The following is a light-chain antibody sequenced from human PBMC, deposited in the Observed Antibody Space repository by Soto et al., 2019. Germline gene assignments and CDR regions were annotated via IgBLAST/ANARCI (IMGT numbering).Light chain of an antibody. Sequence: QSALTQPASVSGSPGQSITISCSGTNSDIGAYNYVSWYQHHPGKAPKLLIFEVTNRPSGVSSRFSGSKSGNTASLTVSGLQAEDEADYYCTSFTTTSTHVFGTGTKVTVL. V-gene: IGLV2-14*01. CDR3: TSFTTTSTHV. CDR2: EVT. J-gene: IGLJ1*01. CDR1: NSDIGAYNY.